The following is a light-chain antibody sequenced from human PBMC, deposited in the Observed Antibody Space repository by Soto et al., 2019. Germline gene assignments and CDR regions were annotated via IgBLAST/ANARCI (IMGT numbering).Light chain of an antibody. CDR1: SSDVGSYNY. J-gene: IGLJ2*01. CDR3: SSFAGSDTVL. V-gene: IGLV2-8*01. CDR2: EVS. Sequence: QSALTQPPSASGSPGQSVTISCTGTSSDVGSYNYVSWYQQHPGKAPKLMIYEVSQRPSGVPDRFSGSKSDNTASLTVSGLQAEDEADYYCSSFAGSDTVLFGGGTELTVL.